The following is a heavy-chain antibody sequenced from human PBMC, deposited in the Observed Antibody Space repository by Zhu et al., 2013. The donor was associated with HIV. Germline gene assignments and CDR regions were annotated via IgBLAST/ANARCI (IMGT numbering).Heavy chain of an antibody. D-gene: IGHD4-17*01. CDR1: GSTFSSYA. CDR2: VVPVLGTD. Sequence: QVQLVQSGPEVKKPGSSVKVSCKSSGSTFSSYAFSWVRQAPGQGLEWMGDVVPVLGTDNYSPRFRGRVTITADETTRTAYMDLSGLTSDDTAVYYCATTLKRQTTYALDTWGQGTMVTVSS. CDR3: ATTLKRQTTYALDT. V-gene: IGHV1-69*01. J-gene: IGHJ3*02.